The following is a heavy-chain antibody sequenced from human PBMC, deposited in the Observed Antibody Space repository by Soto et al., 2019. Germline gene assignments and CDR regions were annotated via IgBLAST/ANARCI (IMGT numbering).Heavy chain of an antibody. J-gene: IGHJ4*02. CDR3: DKGSHSSGRV. D-gene: IGHD3-22*01. CDR1: GFTFSSYA. V-gene: IGHV3-23*01. Sequence: EVQLLESGGVLVQPGGSLRLSCAASGFTFSSYAMSWFRQATGKGLEWVPAITGSGGSTYYADSVEGRFTISRDNSKNTLYLQMNILRAEDKAVSSCDKGSHSSGRVWGQGTLETVSS. CDR2: ITGSGGST.